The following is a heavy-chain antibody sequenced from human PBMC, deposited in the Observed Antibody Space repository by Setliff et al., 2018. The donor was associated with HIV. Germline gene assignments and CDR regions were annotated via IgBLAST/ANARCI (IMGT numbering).Heavy chain of an antibody. J-gene: IGHJ6*03. CDR2: IFHSGNT. D-gene: IGHD1-26*01. CDR1: GDSMSSDNYF. Sequence: SETLSLTCTVSGDSMSSDNYFWVWVRQPPGKGLEWMVNIFHSGNTYYSPSLKSRVTMSLDTSMNQFSLKLTSVTAADTALYYCARYRRFADYIDVWGKGTTVTVSS. V-gene: IGHV4-39*01. CDR3: ARYRRFADYIDV.